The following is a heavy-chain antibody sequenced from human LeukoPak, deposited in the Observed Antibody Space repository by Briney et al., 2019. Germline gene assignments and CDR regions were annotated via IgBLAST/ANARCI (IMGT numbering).Heavy chain of an antibody. CDR1: GFTFSSYS. CDR2: ISSSSSYI. V-gene: IGHV3-21*01. Sequence: GGSLRLSCAASGFTFSSYSMNWVRQAPGKGLEWVSSISSSSSYIYYADSVKGRFTISRDNAKNSLYLQMNSLRAEDTAVYYFARKRDILTGYLDYWGQGTLVTVSS. D-gene: IGHD3-9*01. J-gene: IGHJ4*02. CDR3: ARKRDILTGYLDY.